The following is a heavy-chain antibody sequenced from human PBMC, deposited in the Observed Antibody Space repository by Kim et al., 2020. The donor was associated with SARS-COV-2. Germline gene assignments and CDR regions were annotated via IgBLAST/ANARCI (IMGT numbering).Heavy chain of an antibody. V-gene: IGHV4-39*01. CDR2: IYYSGST. J-gene: IGHJ6*02. CDR3: ARQGVYDFWSGYYYYGMDV. CDR1: GGSISSSSYY. Sequence: SETLSLTCTVSGGSISSSSYYWGWIRQPPGKGLEWIGSIYYSGSTYYNPSLKSRVTISVDTSKNQFSLKLSSVTAADTAVYYCARQGVYDFWSGYYYYGMDVCGQGTTVTVSS. D-gene: IGHD3-3*01.